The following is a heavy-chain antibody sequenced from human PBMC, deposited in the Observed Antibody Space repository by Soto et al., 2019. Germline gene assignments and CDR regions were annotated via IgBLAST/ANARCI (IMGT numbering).Heavy chain of an antibody. CDR1: GYTFSSHG. V-gene: IGHV1-18*01. J-gene: IGHJ5*02. CDR2: VSGDNGNT. Sequence: QVQLVQSGAEVKKPGTSVKVSCTASGYTFSSHGISWVRQAPGQGLQWIGWVSGDNGNTNYAQSLQGRVTMTTDTSTNXXHMXXXXXXXXXXXXXXXXXXXXXXXXXXCQXEWFDPWGQGTLVIVSS. D-gene: IGHD1-26*01. CDR3: XXXXXXXXXXXCQXEWFDP.